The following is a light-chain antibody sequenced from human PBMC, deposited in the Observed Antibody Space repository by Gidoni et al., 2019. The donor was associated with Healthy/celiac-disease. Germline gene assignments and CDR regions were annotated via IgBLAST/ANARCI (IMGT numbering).Light chain of an antibody. J-gene: IGKJ2*01. V-gene: IGKV3-15*01. Sequence: EIVLTQSPDTMSVSPGERATLSCRASQSVSSNLAWYQQKPVQAPSLLIYGASTRATGSPARCSGSGSWTEFTLTISSLQSEDFSVYYCQQYNDCPPYTFGQGTKLEIK. CDR3: QQYNDCPPYT. CDR2: GAS. CDR1: QSVSSN.